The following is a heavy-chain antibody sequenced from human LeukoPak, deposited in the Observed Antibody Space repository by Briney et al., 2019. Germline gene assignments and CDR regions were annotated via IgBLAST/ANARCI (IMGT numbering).Heavy chain of an antibody. D-gene: IGHD4-17*01. V-gene: IGHV4-59*01. CDR1: GGSISNYY. Sequence: SETLSLTCTVSGGSISNYYWNWIRQPPGKGLEWIGYIYYSGSTNYNPSLKSRVTISLDTSKNQFSLRLSSVTAADTAVYYCARDRGTTVTTSHYYYMDVWGKGTTVTVSS. CDR2: IYYSGST. CDR3: ARDRGTTVTTSHYYYMDV. J-gene: IGHJ6*03.